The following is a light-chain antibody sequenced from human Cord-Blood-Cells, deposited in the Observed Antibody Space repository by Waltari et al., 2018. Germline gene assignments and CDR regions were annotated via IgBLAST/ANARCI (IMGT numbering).Light chain of an antibody. CDR3: SSYTSSSTLYV. CDR1: SRDVGGYNF. V-gene: IGLV2-14*01. CDR2: DVS. Sequence: QSALTQPASVSGYPGQSITISCTGTSRDVGGYNFVSWYQQHPGKAPKLMIYDVSNRPSGVSNRFSGSKSGNTASLTISGLQAEDEADYYCSSYTSSSTLYVFGTGTKVTVL. J-gene: IGLJ1*01.